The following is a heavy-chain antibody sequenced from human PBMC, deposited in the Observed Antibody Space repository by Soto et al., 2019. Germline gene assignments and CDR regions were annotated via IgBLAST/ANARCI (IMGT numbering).Heavy chain of an antibody. D-gene: IGHD2-2*01. Sequence: GASVKVSCKASGGTFSSYAISWVRQAPGQGLEGLGGILPIFGTANYAQKFQGRVTITPDESPSPAYMELSSLRSEETAVYYCSREGSCSSTSCWGQGTLVTVSS. V-gene: IGHV1-69*13. J-gene: IGHJ4*02. CDR3: SREGSCSSTSC. CDR1: GGTFSSYA. CDR2: ILPIFGTA.